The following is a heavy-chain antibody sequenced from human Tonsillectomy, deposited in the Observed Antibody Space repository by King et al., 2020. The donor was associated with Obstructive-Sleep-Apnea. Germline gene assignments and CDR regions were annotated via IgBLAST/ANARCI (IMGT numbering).Heavy chain of an antibody. CDR1: SGSISTYS. V-gene: IGHV4-59*08. CDR2: ISYSGST. D-gene: IGHD3-10*01. CDR3: ARHESAGQWFRELLFPNTWFDP. J-gene: IGHJ5*02. Sequence: QLQXSGPGLVKPSETLSLTCTVSSGSISTYSWSWIRQPPGKGLEWIGYISYSGSTDYNPSLKSRVTISIDMSENRFSLKLTSVTAADTAVYYCARHESAGQWFRELLFPNTWFDPWGQGTLVTVSS.